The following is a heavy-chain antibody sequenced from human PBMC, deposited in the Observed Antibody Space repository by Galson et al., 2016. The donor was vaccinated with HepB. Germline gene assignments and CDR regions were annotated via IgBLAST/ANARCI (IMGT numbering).Heavy chain of an antibody. CDR2: IKEDGSEE. Sequence: SLRLSCAASGFTFSCYWMSWVRQAPGKGLEWVANIKEDGSEEYYVDSVKGRFTISRDNAKNSLYLQMNRLRAEDTAVYYCAKKWSYGDYSYFDCWGQGALVTVSS. D-gene: IGHD4-17*01. J-gene: IGHJ4*02. V-gene: IGHV3-7*01. CDR3: AKKWSYGDYSYFDC. CDR1: GFTFSCYW.